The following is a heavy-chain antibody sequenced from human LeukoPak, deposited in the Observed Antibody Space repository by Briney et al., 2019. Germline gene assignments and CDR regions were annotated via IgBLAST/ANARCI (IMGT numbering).Heavy chain of an antibody. Sequence: PGGSLRLSCAASGFTFSSYAMSWVRQAPGKGLEWVSAISGSGSSTYYADSVKGRFTISRDNSKNTLYLQMNSQRAEDTAVYYCARVSQQLAPFDYWGQGTLVTVSS. D-gene: IGHD6-13*01. J-gene: IGHJ4*02. V-gene: IGHV3-23*01. CDR3: ARVSQQLAPFDY. CDR1: GFTFSSYA. CDR2: ISGSGSST.